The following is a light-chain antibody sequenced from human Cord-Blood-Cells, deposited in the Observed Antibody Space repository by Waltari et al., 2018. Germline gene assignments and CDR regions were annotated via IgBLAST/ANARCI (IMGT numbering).Light chain of an antibody. V-gene: IGLV3-1*01. Sequence: YKLTQPPSLSVSPGQTAGIPGPGVKLGDNIPGWYQQKPGQSPVLVIYQDSKRPSGIPERFSGSNSGNTATLTISGTQAMDEADYYCQAWDSSTSGVFGTGTKVTVL. CDR3: QAWDSSTSGV. J-gene: IGLJ1*01. CDR2: QDS. CDR1: KLGDNI.